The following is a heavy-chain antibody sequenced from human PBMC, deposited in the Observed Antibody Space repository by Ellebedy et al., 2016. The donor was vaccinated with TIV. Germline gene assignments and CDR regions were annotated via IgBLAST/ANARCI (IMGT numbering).Heavy chain of an antibody. CDR1: GLTISSSG. J-gene: IGHJ5*02. CDR2: ISYDGSST. CDR3: VKGGTTTTRYSDWFDP. V-gene: IGHV3-30*02. Sequence: GESLKISCAASGLTISSSGMHWVRQAPGKGLEWVAVISYDGSSTLYADSVKGRFTISRDNSKNALYLQMHSLRAEDTAVYHCVKGGTTTTRYSDWFDPWGQGTLVTVSS. D-gene: IGHD4-17*01.